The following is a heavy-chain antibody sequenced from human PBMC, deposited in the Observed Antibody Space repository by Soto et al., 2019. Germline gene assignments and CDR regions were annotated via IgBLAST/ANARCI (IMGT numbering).Heavy chain of an antibody. CDR2: ISSSSSYI. V-gene: IGHV3-21*01. Sequence: GGSLRLSCAASGFTFSSYSMNWVRQAPGKGLEWVSSISSSSSYIYYADSVKGRFTISRDNAKNSLYLQMNSLRAEDTAVYYCARDLLTPVSSWPPTEDYWGQGTLVTVSS. D-gene: IGHD6-13*01. CDR1: GFTFSSYS. CDR3: ARDLLTPVSSWPPTEDY. J-gene: IGHJ4*02.